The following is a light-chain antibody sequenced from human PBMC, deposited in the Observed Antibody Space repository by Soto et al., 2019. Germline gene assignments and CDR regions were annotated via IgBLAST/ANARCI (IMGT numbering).Light chain of an antibody. CDR3: QQYGSSPVT. J-gene: IGKJ1*01. CDR1: QSVSSSS. CDR2: VTS. V-gene: IGKV3-20*01. Sequence: EIVLTQSPGTLSLSPGESTTLSCRASQSVSSSSLAWYQQRPGQPPKLLIYVTSSRATGIPDRFSGSGSGTDFTLTISRLEPEDFAVYYCQQYGSSPVTFGQGTKVDIK.